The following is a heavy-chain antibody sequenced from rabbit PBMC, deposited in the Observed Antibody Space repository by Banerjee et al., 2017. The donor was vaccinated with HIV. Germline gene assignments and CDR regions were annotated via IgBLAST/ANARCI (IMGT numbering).Heavy chain of an antibody. D-gene: IGHD7-1*01. J-gene: IGHJ3*01. CDR2: ITYGGSA. Sequence: QEQLVESGGGLVQPGGSLKLSCKASGFDFSSYGVSWVRQAPGKGLEWIGYITYGGSAYYASWVKGRFTISRDNAQNTVSLQLNSLTAADTATYFCARDLAAVTGWNFGLWGQGTLVTVS. CDR3: ARDLAAVTGWNFGL. V-gene: IGHV1S47*01. CDR1: GFDFSSYG.